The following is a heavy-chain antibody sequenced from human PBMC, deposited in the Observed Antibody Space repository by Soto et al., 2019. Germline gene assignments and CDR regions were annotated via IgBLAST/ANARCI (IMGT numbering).Heavy chain of an antibody. Sequence: SETLSLTCTVSGGSISGYYWSWIRQPPGKGLEWIGYIYYSGSTNYNPSLKSRVTISVDTSKNQFSLKLSSVTAADTAVYYCARGLGDSSSSYFDYWGQGTQVTVSS. D-gene: IGHD6-6*01. CDR1: GGSISGYY. J-gene: IGHJ4*02. CDR2: IYYSGST. CDR3: ARGLGDSSSSYFDY. V-gene: IGHV4-59*12.